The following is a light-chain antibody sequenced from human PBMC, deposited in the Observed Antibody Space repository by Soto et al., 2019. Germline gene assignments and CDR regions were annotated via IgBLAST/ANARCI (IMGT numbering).Light chain of an antibody. CDR3: AAWDESPSVHVA. CDR2: RNN. V-gene: IGLV1-47*01. J-gene: IGLJ2*01. CDR1: SSNIGSNY. Sequence: QSVLTQPPSASGAPGQGVTISCSGSSSNIGSNYVYWYQQFPGTAPKLLIYRNNQRPSGVPDRFSGSKSGTSASLAISGLRSEDEAEYHCAAWDESPSVHVAFGGGTKVTVL.